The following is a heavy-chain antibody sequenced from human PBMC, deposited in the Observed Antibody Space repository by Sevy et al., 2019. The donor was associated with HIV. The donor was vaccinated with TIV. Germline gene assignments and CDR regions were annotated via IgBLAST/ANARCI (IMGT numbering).Heavy chain of an antibody. CDR3: ARAQYYYDRSGNYVLPRYYFDY. CDR1: GDSISSGDYY. D-gene: IGHD3-22*01. CDR2: IYYSGST. Sequence: SETLSLTCTVSGDSISSGDYYWSWIRQPPGKGLEWIGYIYYSGSTNYNPSLRSRVTISVDTSKNQFSLKLSSETAADTAVYYCARAQYYYDRSGNYVLPRYYFDYWGQGALVTVSS. V-gene: IGHV4-30-4*01. J-gene: IGHJ4*02.